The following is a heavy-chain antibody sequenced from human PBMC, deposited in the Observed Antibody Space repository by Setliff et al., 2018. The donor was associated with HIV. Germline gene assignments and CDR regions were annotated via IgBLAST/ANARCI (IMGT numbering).Heavy chain of an antibody. CDR1: GYTFTDYY. V-gene: IGHV1-69-2*01. Sequence: ASVKVSCKASGYTFTDYYIYWVQQAPGKGLEWMGRVDPEDGETIYAEKFQGRVTITADTSTDTAYMQLSSLRSEDTAVYYCARPGTRWSFDYWGQGILVTVSS. J-gene: IGHJ4*02. D-gene: IGHD3-3*01. CDR3: ARPGTRWSFDY. CDR2: VDPEDGET.